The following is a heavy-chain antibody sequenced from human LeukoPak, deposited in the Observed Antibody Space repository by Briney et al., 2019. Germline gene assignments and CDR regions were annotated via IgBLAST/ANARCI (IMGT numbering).Heavy chain of an antibody. D-gene: IGHD6-19*01. V-gene: IGHV3-48*04. CDR3: ARGASGWLYYFDY. CDR1: GFTFSCYS. Sequence: GSLRPSCAASGFTFSCYSMNWGRPAPGEGVEWGSYNSSSGSTIYYADSVKGRFTISRDNTKNSLYLQMNSLRAEDTAVYYCARGASGWLYYFDYWGQGTLVTVSS. J-gene: IGHJ4*02. CDR2: NSSSGSTI.